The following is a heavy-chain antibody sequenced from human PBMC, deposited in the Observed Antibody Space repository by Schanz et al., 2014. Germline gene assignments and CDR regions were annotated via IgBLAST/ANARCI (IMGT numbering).Heavy chain of an antibody. J-gene: IGHJ4*02. V-gene: IGHV3-23*01. Sequence: EVQLLESGGGLVKPGGSLRLSCIGSGFTFRSYALGWVRQAPGKGLEWVSHVSASGGGPFYADSVKGRFTISRDNSRNTVYLQMSSLRAEDTAVYYCVKDDRGDVVVVSSDYWGQGALVIVSS. D-gene: IGHD2-15*01. CDR3: VKDDRGDVVVVSSDY. CDR1: GFTFRSYA. CDR2: VSASGGGP.